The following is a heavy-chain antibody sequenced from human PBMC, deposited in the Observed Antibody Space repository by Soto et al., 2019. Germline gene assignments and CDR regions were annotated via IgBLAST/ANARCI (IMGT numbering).Heavy chain of an antibody. V-gene: IGHV4-39*01. J-gene: IGHJ6*02. Sequence: PSETLSLTCTVSGGSISSSRCHWGWIRQPPGKGLEWIASIKYSGTTFYNPSLKSRVTLSVDTSKNQFALKLSSVTAADTAVYYCALGGLAVAGGMDVWGQGTTVTVSS. CDR2: IKYSGTT. D-gene: IGHD6-19*01. CDR1: GGSISSSRCH. CDR3: ALGGLAVAGGMDV.